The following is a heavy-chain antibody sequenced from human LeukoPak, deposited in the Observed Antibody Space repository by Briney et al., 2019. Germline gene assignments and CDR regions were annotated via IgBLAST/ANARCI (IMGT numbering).Heavy chain of an antibody. Sequence: SETLSLTCTVSGGSISSYYWSWIRQPPGKGLEWIGYIFYTGSTYYNPSLQSRVTISVDTSKNQFSLRLSSVTAADTAVYFCARGGDFGSYPYWGQGTLVTVSS. D-gene: IGHD1-26*01. CDR1: GGSISSYY. CDR2: IFYTGST. V-gene: IGHV4-59*12. J-gene: IGHJ4*02. CDR3: ARGGDFGSYPY.